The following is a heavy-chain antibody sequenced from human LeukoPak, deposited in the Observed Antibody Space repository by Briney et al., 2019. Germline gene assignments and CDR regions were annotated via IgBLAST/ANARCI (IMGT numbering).Heavy chain of an antibody. CDR1: GGSISSGGYY. V-gene: IGHV4-31*03. Sequence: SETLCLTCTVSGGSISSGGYYWSWIRQHPGKGLEWIGYIYYSGSAYYNPSLKSRVSISVDTSKNQFSLKLSSLTAADTAVYYCAREADYGGNLHLVIDYWGQGSLVTVSS. CDR3: AREADYGGNLHLVIDY. CDR2: IYYSGSA. D-gene: IGHD4-23*01. J-gene: IGHJ4*02.